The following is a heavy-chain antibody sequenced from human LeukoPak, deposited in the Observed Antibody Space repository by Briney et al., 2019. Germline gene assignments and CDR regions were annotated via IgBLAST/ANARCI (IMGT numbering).Heavy chain of an antibody. CDR3: ARVALGRRWLQTSYYYGMDV. CDR1: GGTFSSYA. J-gene: IGHJ6*02. D-gene: IGHD5-24*01. Sequence: SVKVSCKAPGGTFSSYAISWVRQAPGQGLEWMGGIISIFGTANYAQKFQGRVTITADESTSTAYMELSSLRSEDTAVYYCARVALGRRWLQTSYYYGMDVWGQGTTVTVSS. V-gene: IGHV1-69*13. CDR2: IISIFGTA.